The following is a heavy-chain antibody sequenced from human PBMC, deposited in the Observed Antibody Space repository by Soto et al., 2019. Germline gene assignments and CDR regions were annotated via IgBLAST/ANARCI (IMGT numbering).Heavy chain of an antibody. CDR2: IIPIFGTA. CDR3: ETIIGYCSSTSFYRLGNLDY. CDR1: GGTFSSYA. J-gene: IGHJ4*02. V-gene: IGHV1-69*01. D-gene: IGHD2-2*02. Sequence: QVQLVQSGAEVKKPGSSVKVSCKASGGTFSSYAISWVRQAPGHGLEWMGGIIPIFGTANYAQKVQGRVTITADESTSTAYMDLSSMRSEDTAVYYCETIIGYCSSTSFYRLGNLDYCGKGTLVTVSS.